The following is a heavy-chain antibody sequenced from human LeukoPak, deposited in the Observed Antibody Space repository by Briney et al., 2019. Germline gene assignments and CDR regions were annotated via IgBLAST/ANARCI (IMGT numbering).Heavy chain of an antibody. V-gene: IGHV1-69*05. CDR1: GGTFSSYA. Sequence: SVKVSCKASGGTFSSYAISWVQQAPGQGLEWMGGIIPIFGTANYAQKFQGRVTITTDESTSTAYMELSSLRSEDTAVYYCARDVAPGYCSGGSCYRHAFDIWGQGTMVTVSS. CDR3: ARDVAPGYCSGGSCYRHAFDI. CDR2: IIPIFGTA. J-gene: IGHJ3*02. D-gene: IGHD2-15*01.